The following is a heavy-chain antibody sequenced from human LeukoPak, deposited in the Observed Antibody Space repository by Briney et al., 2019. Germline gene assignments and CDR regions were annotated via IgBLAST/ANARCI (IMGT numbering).Heavy chain of an antibody. Sequence: SETLSLTCTVSGYSISSGYYWGWIRQPPGKGLEWIGSIYHSGSTYYNPSLKSRVTISVDTSKNQFSLKLSSVTAADTAVYYCARFGDYYDSSAYGDYWGQGTLVTVSS. CDR1: GYSISSGYY. D-gene: IGHD3-22*01. CDR3: ARFGDYYDSSAYGDY. V-gene: IGHV4-38-2*02. J-gene: IGHJ4*02. CDR2: IYHSGST.